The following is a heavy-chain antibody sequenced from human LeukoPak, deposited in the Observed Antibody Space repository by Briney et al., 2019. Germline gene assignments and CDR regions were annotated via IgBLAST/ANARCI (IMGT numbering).Heavy chain of an antibody. J-gene: IGHJ4*02. CDR2: ISYDGSNK. Sequence: GGSLRLSCAASGFTFSSYAMHWVRQAPGKGLEWVAVISYDGSNKYYADSVKGRFTISRDNSKNTLYLQMNSLRAEDTAVYYCAKDYYDYVWGSYRNDYWGQGTLVTVSS. D-gene: IGHD3-16*02. V-gene: IGHV3-30*04. CDR3: AKDYYDYVWGSYRNDY. CDR1: GFTFSSYA.